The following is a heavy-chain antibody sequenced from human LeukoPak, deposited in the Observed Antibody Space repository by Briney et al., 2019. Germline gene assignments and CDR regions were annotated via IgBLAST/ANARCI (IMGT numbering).Heavy chain of an antibody. Sequence: TGGSLRLSCAASGFTFSSYWMSWVRQAPGKGLEWVANIKQDGSEKYYVDSVKGRFTISKDNAKNTVYLQMNSLRAEDTAVYYCVSFYETYWGRGTLVTVSS. CDR1: GFTFSSYW. CDR3: VSFYETY. V-gene: IGHV3-7*01. CDR2: IKQDGSEK. D-gene: IGHD2/OR15-2a*01. J-gene: IGHJ4*02.